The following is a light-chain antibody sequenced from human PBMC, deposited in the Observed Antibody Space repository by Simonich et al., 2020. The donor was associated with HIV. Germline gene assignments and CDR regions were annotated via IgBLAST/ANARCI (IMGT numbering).Light chain of an antibody. CDR1: SSDVGGYNY. J-gene: IGLJ2*01. CDR2: EVT. CDR3: CSYAGSSVG. V-gene: IGLV2-8*01. Sequence: QSALTQPPSASGSPGQSVTISCTGTSSDVGGYNYVSWYQQHPGKAPKLMIYEVTQRPSGVPDRFSGSKSGNTASLTISGLQAEDEADYYCCSYAGSSVGFGGGTKLTVL.